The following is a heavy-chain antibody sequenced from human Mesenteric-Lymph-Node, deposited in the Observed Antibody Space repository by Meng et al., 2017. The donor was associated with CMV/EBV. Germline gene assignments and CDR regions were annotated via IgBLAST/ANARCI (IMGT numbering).Heavy chain of an antibody. D-gene: IGHD3-3*01. Sequence: KVSCKGSGYSFTSYWSGWVRQMPGKGLEWMGIIYPGDSDTRYSPSFQGQVTISADKSISTAYLQWSSLKASDTAMYYCARAYYDFALDAFDIWGQGTMVTVSS. CDR3: ARAYYDFALDAFDI. J-gene: IGHJ3*02. CDR2: IYPGDSDT. V-gene: IGHV5-51*01. CDR1: GYSFTSYW.